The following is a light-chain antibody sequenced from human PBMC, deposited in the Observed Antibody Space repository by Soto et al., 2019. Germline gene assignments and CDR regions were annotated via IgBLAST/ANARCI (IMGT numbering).Light chain of an antibody. J-gene: IGKJ1*01. CDR2: GAS. V-gene: IGKV3-15*01. CDR1: QSVSRN. CDR3: QQYNNWPRT. Sequence: EMVMTQYPATLSVSPGERGTLSCRASQSVSRNLAWYQQKPGQVPRLLIYGASTRATGIPARFSGSGSGTEFTLTISSLQSEDFAVYYCQQYNNWPRTFGQGTKVEIK.